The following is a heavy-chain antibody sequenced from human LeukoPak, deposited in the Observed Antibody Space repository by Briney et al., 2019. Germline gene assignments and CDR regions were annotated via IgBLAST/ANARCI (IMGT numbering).Heavy chain of an antibody. Sequence: GGSLRLSCAASGFTFSSYSMNWVRQAPGKGLEWVSTISSSSSYIYYADSVKGRFTISRDNAKNSLYLQMNSLRAEDTAVYYCARESSSWYYFDYWGQGTLVTVSS. CDR3: ARESSSWYYFDY. V-gene: IGHV3-21*01. CDR1: GFTFSSYS. CDR2: ISSSSSYI. D-gene: IGHD6-13*01. J-gene: IGHJ4*02.